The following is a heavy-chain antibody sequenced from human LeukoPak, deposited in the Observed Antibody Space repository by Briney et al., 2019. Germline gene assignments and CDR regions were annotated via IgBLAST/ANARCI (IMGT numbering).Heavy chain of an antibody. CDR2: INHSGST. V-gene: IGHV4-34*01. J-gene: IGHJ4*02. CDR3: ASSPGGPDIVVVPAAMFVY. Sequence: PSETQSLTCAVYGGSFSGYYWSWIRQPPGKGLEWIGEINHSGSTNYNPSLKSRVTISVDTSKNQFSLKLSSVTAADTAVYYCASSPGGPDIVVVPAAMFVYWGQGTLVTVSS. CDR1: GGSFSGYY. D-gene: IGHD2-2*01.